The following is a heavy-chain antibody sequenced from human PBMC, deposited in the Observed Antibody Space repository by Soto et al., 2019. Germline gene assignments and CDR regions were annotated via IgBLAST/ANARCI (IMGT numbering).Heavy chain of an antibody. CDR1: GGHFDRFA. CDR2: IIPFLSAS. Sequence: QVQLVQSGAEVKKPGSSVKVSCRASGGHFDRFALSWLRQAHGQGLEWMGGIIPFLSASTYAHKFQGRVTITADESATSLYLEMRRLTSDDTAVYYCARGEDDYGDCGSIDVWGQGTSVADSS. J-gene: IGHJ6*02. V-gene: IGHV1-69*01. CDR3: ARGEDDYGDCGSIDV. D-gene: IGHD4-17*01.